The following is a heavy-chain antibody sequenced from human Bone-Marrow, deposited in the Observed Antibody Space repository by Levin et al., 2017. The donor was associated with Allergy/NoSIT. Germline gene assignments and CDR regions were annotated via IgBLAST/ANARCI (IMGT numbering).Heavy chain of an antibody. V-gene: IGHV3-23*01. CDR3: AKEGLAVAGYYFDS. CDR2: ISGSGTIT. J-gene: IGHJ4*02. D-gene: IGHD6-19*01. CDR1: GFTFSSYA. Sequence: GKSLKISCAASGFTFSSYAMSWVRQAPGKGLEWVSSISGSGTITHYAESVKGRFTISRDISKNMLHLQMNSLRAEDTAIYFCAKEGLAVAGYYFDSWGQGTLVTVSS.